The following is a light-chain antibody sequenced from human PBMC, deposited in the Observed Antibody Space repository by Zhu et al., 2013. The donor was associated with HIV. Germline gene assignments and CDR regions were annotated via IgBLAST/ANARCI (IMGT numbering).Light chain of an antibody. CDR1: TSNIGHNY. Sequence: QSVLTQPPSASGIPGQRGTISCSGSTSNIGHNYVYWYQHLPGTAPKLLISRNNQRPSGVPDRFSGSKSGTSASLAISGLRSEDEALYYCASWDGTLSGWVFGGGTKLTVL. CDR3: ASWDGTLSGWV. CDR2: RNN. J-gene: IGLJ3*02. V-gene: IGLV1-47*01.